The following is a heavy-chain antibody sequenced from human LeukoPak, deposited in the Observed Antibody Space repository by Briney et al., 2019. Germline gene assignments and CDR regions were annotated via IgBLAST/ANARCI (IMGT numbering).Heavy chain of an antibody. D-gene: IGHD2-8*01. CDR3: ARDRKNCTKGVCYFAY. Sequence: ASVKVSCKASGYTFTGYYMHWVRQAPRQGLEWMGRINPNSGGTNYAQKFQGRVTMTRDTSISTAYMELSRLRSDAPAVYYCARDRKNCTKGVCYFAYWSQGTLVTVSS. CDR1: GYTFTGYY. J-gene: IGHJ4*02. CDR2: INPNSGGT. V-gene: IGHV1-2*06.